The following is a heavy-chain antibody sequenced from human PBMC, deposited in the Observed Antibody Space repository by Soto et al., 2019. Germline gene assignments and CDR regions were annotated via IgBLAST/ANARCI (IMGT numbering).Heavy chain of an antibody. Sequence: SESLSLTCTVSGGSISSDNYHWTWIRQSPGKGLEWIGYIYYSGSIFYNPSFKSRVTISVDTSKNQFSLQLSSVTAADTAVYFCAREDDGGDRDYYGLDVWGQGTTVTVSS. CDR1: GGSISSDNYH. J-gene: IGHJ6*02. CDR3: AREDDGGDRDYYGLDV. D-gene: IGHD2-21*02. V-gene: IGHV4-30-4*08. CDR2: IYYSGSI.